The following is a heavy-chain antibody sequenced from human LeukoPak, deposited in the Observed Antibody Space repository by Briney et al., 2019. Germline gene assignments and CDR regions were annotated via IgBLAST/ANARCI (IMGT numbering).Heavy chain of an antibody. CDR3: AELGITMIGGV. D-gene: IGHD3-10*02. Sequence: GGTLRLSCAASGFSLRSSDMNWIRQAPGKGLEWVSYISSSGSTICYADSVKGRFTISRDNAKNSLYLQMNSLRAEDTAVYYCAELGITMIGGVWGKGTTVTISS. CDR2: ISSSGSTI. J-gene: IGHJ6*04. CDR1: GFSLRSSD. V-gene: IGHV3-48*03.